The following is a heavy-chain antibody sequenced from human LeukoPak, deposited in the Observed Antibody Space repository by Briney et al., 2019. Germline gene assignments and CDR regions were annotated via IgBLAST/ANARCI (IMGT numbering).Heavy chain of an antibody. Sequence: RGSSVKFSCKASGGTFSSYTISWVRQAPGQGLEWMGRIIPILGIANYAQKLQGRVTITADKSTSTAYMELSSLRSEDTAVYYCARGRALKDYGDYQDAFDIWGQGTMVTVSS. V-gene: IGHV1-69*02. J-gene: IGHJ3*02. CDR1: GGTFSSYT. D-gene: IGHD4-17*01. CDR3: ARGRALKDYGDYQDAFDI. CDR2: IIPILGIA.